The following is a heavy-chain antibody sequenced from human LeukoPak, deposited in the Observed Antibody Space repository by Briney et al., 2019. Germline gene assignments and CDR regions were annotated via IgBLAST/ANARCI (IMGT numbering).Heavy chain of an antibody. CDR3: AKGEAAGWLGYFDY. CDR2: ISGSGGST. V-gene: IGHV3-23*01. D-gene: IGHD6-13*01. J-gene: IGHJ4*02. CDR1: GFTFSSYA. Sequence: TGGSLRLSCAASGFTFSSYAMSWVRQAPGKGLEWVSAISGSGGSTYYADSVKGRFTISRDNSKNTLYLQMNSLRAEDTAVYYCAKGEAAGWLGYFDYWGQGTLVTVSS.